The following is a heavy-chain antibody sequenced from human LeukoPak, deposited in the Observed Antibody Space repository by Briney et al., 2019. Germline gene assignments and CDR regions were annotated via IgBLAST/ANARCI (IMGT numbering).Heavy chain of an antibody. CDR1: GFTFSTYD. CDR2: ISGSGVST. CDR3: ARDMSPHDFDY. J-gene: IGHJ4*02. Sequence: GGSLRLSCAASGFTFSTYDMSWVRQAPGKGLEWVSTISGSGVSTYYADSVKGLFTISRDNSKNTLYLQMNSLRAEDTAVYFCARDMSPHDFDYWGQGTLVTVSS. D-gene: IGHD3-16*01. V-gene: IGHV3-23*01.